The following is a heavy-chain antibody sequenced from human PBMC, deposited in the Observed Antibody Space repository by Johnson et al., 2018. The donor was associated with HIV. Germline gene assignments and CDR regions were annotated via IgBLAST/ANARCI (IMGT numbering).Heavy chain of an antibody. Sequence: EVQLVESGGGLVQPGGSLRLSCAASGFTVSSNYMNWVRQAPGKGLEWVSIIYSGGSTYYTDSVKGRFTISRDSSKNTVYLQMGSLRAEDMAVYYCAREGRGSSSGAFDIWGQGTMVTVSS. V-gene: IGHV3-66*01. J-gene: IGHJ3*02. CDR3: AREGRGSSSGAFDI. CDR2: IYSGGST. CDR1: GFTVSSNY. D-gene: IGHD6-6*01.